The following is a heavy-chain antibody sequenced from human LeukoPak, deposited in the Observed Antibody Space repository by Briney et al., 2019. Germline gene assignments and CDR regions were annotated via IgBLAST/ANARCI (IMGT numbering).Heavy chain of an antibody. J-gene: IGHJ3*02. CDR1: GGSISSYY. D-gene: IGHD5-18*01. Sequence: PSETLSLTCTVSGGSISSYYWSWIRQPPGKGLEWIGYIYYSGSTNYNPSLKSRVTISVDTSKNQFSLKLSSVTAADTAVYYCARETYSFDAFDIWGQGTMVTVSS. CDR2: IYYSGST. CDR3: ARETYSFDAFDI. V-gene: IGHV4-59*01.